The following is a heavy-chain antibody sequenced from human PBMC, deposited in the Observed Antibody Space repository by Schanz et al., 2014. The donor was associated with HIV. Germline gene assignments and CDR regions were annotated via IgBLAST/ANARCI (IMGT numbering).Heavy chain of an antibody. CDR3: ARVVKAYGDYWRWGGPREAYYHGMDV. D-gene: IGHD4-17*01. J-gene: IGHJ6*04. CDR2: IYYSGSP. CDR1: GGSISNGGYY. V-gene: IGHV4-31*03. Sequence: QVQLQESGPGLVKPSQTLSLTCTVSGGSISNGGYYWSWIRQHPRKGLEWIGFIYYSGSPYYNPSPKRRVTMSADTSGNELSLKLTSVTASDTAVYYCARVVKAYGDYWRWGGPREAYYHGMDVWGEGTTVIVSS.